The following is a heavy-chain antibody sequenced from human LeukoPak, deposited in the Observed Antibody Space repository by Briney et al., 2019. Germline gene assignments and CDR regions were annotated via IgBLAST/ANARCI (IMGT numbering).Heavy chain of an antibody. CDR2: IVTDGSA. V-gene: IGHV3-53*01. J-gene: IGHJ4*02. CDR3: ARGRPQSSVYDY. D-gene: IGHD5-24*01. CDR1: GFIVSTTF. Sequence: GGSLRLSCAASGFIVSTTFLTWVRQAPGKGLEWVSVIVTDGSAFYADSVKGRFTISRDSSKNTLYLQMNSLRAEATAVYYCARGRPQSSVYDYWGQGTLVTVSS.